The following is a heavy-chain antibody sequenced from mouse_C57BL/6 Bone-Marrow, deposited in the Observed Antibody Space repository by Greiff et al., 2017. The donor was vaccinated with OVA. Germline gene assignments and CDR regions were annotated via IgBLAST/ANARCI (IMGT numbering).Heavy chain of an antibody. CDR2: ISNGGGST. D-gene: IGHD1-1*02. CDR3: ARQGYYPYYVDY. V-gene: IGHV5-12*01. CDR1: GFTFSDYY. J-gene: IGHJ2*01. Sequence: EVHLVESGGGLVQPGGSLKLSCAASGFTFSDYYMYWVRQTPEKRLEWVAYISNGGGSTYYPDTVKGRFTISRDNAKNTLYLQMSRLKSEDTAMYYCARQGYYPYYVDYWGQGTTLTVSS.